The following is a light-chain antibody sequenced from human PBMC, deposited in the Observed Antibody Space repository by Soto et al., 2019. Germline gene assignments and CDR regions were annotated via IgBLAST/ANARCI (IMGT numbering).Light chain of an antibody. Sequence: QSVLTQPAPVSGSPGQSITISCTGTSSAVGGYNYVSWYQQHPGKAPKLMIYDVSNRPSGVSNRFSGSKSGNTASLTISGLQAEDEADYYCSSYTSSSPYVFGTGNKVTVL. J-gene: IGLJ1*01. CDR2: DVS. CDR3: SSYTSSSPYV. CDR1: SSAVGGYNY. V-gene: IGLV2-14*01.